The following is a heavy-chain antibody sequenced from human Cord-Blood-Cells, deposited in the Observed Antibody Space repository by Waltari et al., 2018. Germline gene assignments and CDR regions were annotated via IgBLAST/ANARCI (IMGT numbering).Heavy chain of an antibody. CDR3: ARKGQAENWYCDL. J-gene: IGHJ2*01. CDR2: IYYSGST. V-gene: IGHV4-28*01. Sequence: QVQLQESGPGLVKPSDTLSPTCAVPGYSISSSNWWGWIWQPPGKGLEWIGYIYYSGSTYYHPSLKSRVTMSVDTSKNQFSLKLSSVTAVDTAVYYWARKGQAENWYCDLWGRGTLGTVSS. CDR1: GYSISSSNW.